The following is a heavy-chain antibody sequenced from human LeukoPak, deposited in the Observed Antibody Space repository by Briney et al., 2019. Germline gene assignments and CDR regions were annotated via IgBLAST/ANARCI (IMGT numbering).Heavy chain of an antibody. J-gene: IGHJ4*02. V-gene: IGHV3-21*01. CDR2: ISSSSSYI. Sequence: GGSLRLSCAASGFTFSNAWMSWVRQAPGKGLEWVSSISSSSSYIYYADSVKGRFTISRDNAKNSLYLQMNSQRAEDTAVYYCAADYDFDYWGQGTLVTVSS. D-gene: IGHD4-17*01. CDR1: GFTFSNAW. CDR3: AADYDFDY.